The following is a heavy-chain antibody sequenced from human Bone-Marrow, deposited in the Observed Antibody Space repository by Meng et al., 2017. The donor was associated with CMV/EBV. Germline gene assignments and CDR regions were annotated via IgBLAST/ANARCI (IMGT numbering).Heavy chain of an antibody. CDR1: GFTVSSNY. V-gene: IGHV3-53*01. CDR3: SKAPELAGYGMDV. D-gene: IGHD6-13*01. J-gene: IGHJ6*02. CDR2: IYSGGSK. Sequence: ETLSLTCAASGFTVSSNYMSWVRQAPGKGLEWVSVIYSGGSKYYADPVKGRFTISRDNSKSTLYLQMNGLRAEDTAVYYCSKAPELAGYGMDVWGQGTTVTVSS.